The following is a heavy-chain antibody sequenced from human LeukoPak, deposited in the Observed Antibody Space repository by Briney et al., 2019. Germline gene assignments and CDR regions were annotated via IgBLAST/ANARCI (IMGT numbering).Heavy chain of an antibody. V-gene: IGHV3-23*01. CDR1: GFTFSSYA. Sequence: QPGGSLRLSCAASGFTFSSYAASWVRQAPGKGLEWVSAISGSGGSTYYADSVKGRFTISRDNSKNTLYLQMNSLRAEDTAVYYCAKDRGAYYYYMDVWGKGTTVTVSS. J-gene: IGHJ6*03. CDR3: AKDRGAYYYYMDV. D-gene: IGHD1-26*01. CDR2: ISGSGGST.